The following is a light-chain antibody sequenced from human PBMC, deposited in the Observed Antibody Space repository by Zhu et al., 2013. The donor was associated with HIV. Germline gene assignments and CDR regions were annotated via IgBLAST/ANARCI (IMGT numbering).Light chain of an antibody. CDR1: QSVSSN. J-gene: IGKJ1*01. CDR3: QQYNNWPWT. CDR2: DAS. V-gene: IGKV3-15*01. Sequence: EIVMTQSPATLSVSPGERATLSCRASQSVSSNLAWYQQAPGQAPRLLIHDASTRATDIPARFSGSGSGTEFTLTISSLQSEDFAVYYCQQYNNWPWTFGQGTKVEIK.